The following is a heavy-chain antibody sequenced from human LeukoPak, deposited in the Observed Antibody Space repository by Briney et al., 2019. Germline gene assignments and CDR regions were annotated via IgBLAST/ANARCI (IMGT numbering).Heavy chain of an antibody. Sequence: ASVKVSCKASGYTFTSYGISWVRQAPGQRLEWMGWINAANGNTKYSQKFQGRVTITTDTSESTAYMELSSLRSEDTALYYCARDIDREFNWFDPWGQGTLVTVSS. CDR3: ARDIDREFNWFDP. V-gene: IGHV1-3*01. D-gene: IGHD1-14*01. J-gene: IGHJ5*02. CDR2: INAANGNT. CDR1: GYTFTSYG.